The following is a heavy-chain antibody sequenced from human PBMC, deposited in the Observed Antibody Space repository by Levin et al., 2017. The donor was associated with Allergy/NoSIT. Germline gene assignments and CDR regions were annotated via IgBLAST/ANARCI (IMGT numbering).Heavy chain of an antibody. V-gene: IGHV1-18*01. CDR1: GYTFTSYG. J-gene: IGHJ6*02. CDR3: ARVNYYDSSGYKSYYDYGMDV. CDR2: ISAYNGNT. Sequence: GESLKISCKASGYTFTSYGISWVRQAPGQGLEWMGWISAYNGNTNYAQKLQGRVTMTTDTSTSTAYMELRSLRSDDTAVYYCARVNYYDSSGYKSYYDYGMDVWGQGTTVTVSS. D-gene: IGHD3-22*01.